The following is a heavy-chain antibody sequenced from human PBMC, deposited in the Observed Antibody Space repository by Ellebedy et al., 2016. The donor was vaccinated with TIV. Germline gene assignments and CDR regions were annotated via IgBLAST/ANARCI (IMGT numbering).Heavy chain of an antibody. Sequence: GGSLRLSCAASGFIFRSHSMNWVRQAPGKGLEWVSSINSGSNEIYYEDSVKGRFTISRDNAKNSLYLQMNSLRAEDTAVYHCARDPGIAEAGTVPPNIGFDLWGQGALVTVSS. CDR1: GFIFRSHS. CDR3: ARDPGIAEAGTVPPNIGFDL. CDR2: INSGSNEI. V-gene: IGHV3-21*06. D-gene: IGHD6-19*01. J-gene: IGHJ4*02.